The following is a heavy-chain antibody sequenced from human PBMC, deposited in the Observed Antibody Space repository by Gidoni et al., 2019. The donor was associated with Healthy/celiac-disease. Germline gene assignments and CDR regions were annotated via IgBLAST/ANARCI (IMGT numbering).Heavy chain of an antibody. CDR1: GFPFSSHS. D-gene: IGHD2-2*01. CDR2: ISSRSSYL. Sequence: EVQLVESGGGLVKLGGSLILSCAASGFPFSSHSLHWVRQAPGQGLGWGSSISSRSSYLYYADSVKGRFTIARDNAKNSLYLQMNSLRAEDTAVYYCARDGGDGSSTSCYYYYYGMDVWGQGTTVTVSS. CDR3: ARDGGDGSSTSCYYYYYGMDV. V-gene: IGHV3-21*01. J-gene: IGHJ6*02.